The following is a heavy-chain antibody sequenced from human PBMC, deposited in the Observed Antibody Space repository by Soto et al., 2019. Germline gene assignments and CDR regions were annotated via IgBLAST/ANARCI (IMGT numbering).Heavy chain of an antibody. CDR2: LDGAGGST. J-gene: IGHJ6*02. CDR1: GFTFSDFA. V-gene: IGHV3-23*01. CDR3: AAPRDEYGSGVSWFPYGMDI. D-gene: IGHD3-10*01. Sequence: GGSLRLSCLASGFTFSDFAMTWVRHVPGRGLEWVASLDGAGGSTYYAESVRGRFSISRDNSQNTLFLQMKRLTVDDTAIYYCAAPRDEYGSGVSWFPYGMDIWGQGTTVTVSS.